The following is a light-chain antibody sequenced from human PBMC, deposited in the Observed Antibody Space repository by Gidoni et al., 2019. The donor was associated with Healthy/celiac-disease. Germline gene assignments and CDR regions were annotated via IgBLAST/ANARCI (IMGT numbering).Light chain of an antibody. V-gene: IGKV1-39*01. CDR1: QSISSY. J-gene: IGKJ1*01. Sequence: DIQMTQSPSSLSASVGDRVTITCRASQSISSYLNWYQQKPGKAPKLLIYAASSLQSGVPSRFSGSGSGTDFTLTISSLQPEDFATYYCQQSYSTPGXXXQGTKVEIK. CDR3: QQSYSTPGX. CDR2: AAS.